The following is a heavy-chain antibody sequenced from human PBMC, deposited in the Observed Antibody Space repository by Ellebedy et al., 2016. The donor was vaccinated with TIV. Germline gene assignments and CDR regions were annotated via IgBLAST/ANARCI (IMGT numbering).Heavy chain of an antibody. Sequence: AASVKVSCKASGGTFSSYAISWVRQAPGQGLEWMGRIIPMVGIVNYAQKFQGRVTIIADKSTSTAYMELSSLKSEETAVYYCARDTSVQLERRRAFDIWGQGTMVTVSS. V-gene: IGHV1-69*04. J-gene: IGHJ3*02. CDR2: IIPMVGIV. CDR1: GGTFSSYA. CDR3: ARDTSVQLERRRAFDI. D-gene: IGHD1-1*01.